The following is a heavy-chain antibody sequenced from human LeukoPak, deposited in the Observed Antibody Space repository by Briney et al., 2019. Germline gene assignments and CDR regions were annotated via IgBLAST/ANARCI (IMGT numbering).Heavy chain of an antibody. Sequence: GESLKISCKGSGYTFSSYWIGWVRQMPGKGLEWMGIIYPGDSDTRYSPSLQGQVTISVDTSIGTAYLQWSSLKASDTAMYYCATRELLLAFDIWGQGTMVTVSS. J-gene: IGHJ3*02. CDR1: GYTFSSYW. CDR3: ATRELLLAFDI. D-gene: IGHD1-26*01. V-gene: IGHV5-51*01. CDR2: IYPGDSDT.